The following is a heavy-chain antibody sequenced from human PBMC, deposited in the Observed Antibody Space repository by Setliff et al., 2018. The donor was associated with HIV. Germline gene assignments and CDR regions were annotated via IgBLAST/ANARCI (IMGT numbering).Heavy chain of an antibody. J-gene: IGHJ3*02. Sequence: PSETLSLTCTVSRGSISRYYWSWIRQPPGKGLEWIGYSYYTGTTKYNPSLKSRVTMSVDTSKNQLSLKLSSLTAADTAVYYCARDRPPSTVDMLGAFDRWGQGTMVTVSS. V-gene: IGHV4-59*01. D-gene: IGHD4-17*01. CDR2: SYYTGTT. CDR1: RGSISRYY. CDR3: ARDRPPSTVDMLGAFDR.